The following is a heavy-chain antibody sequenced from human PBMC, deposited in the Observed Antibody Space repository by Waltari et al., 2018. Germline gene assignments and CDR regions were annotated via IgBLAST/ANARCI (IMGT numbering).Heavy chain of an antibody. CDR2: IYYSGST. J-gene: IGHJ3*02. Sequence: QVQLQESGPGLVKPSETLSLTCTVSGGSISSYYWSWIRQPPGKGLEWIGYIYYSGSTNYNPSLKSRVTISVDTSKNQFSLKLSSVTAADTAVYYCARRRGSGRSDAFDIWGQGTMVTVSS. V-gene: IGHV4-59*08. D-gene: IGHD3-10*01. CDR3: ARRRGSGRSDAFDI. CDR1: GGSISSYY.